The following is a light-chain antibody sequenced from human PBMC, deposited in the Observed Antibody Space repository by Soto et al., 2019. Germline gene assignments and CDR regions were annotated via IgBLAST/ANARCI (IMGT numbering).Light chain of an antibody. CDR1: QSVGRA. Sequence: EIVMTQSPATLSVSPGETATLSCRASQSVGRAVAWYQHKPGQAPRHLIVAASIRATGVPGRFSGGGSGTEFTLTISSPQSEDFAVYYCQQYRNWPPLTFGGGTTVEIK. J-gene: IGKJ4*01. CDR2: AAS. V-gene: IGKV3-15*01. CDR3: QQYRNWPPLT.